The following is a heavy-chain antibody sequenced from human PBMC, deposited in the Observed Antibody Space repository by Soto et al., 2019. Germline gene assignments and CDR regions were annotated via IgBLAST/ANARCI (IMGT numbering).Heavy chain of an antibody. J-gene: IGHJ3*02. CDR2: INHSGST. CDR1: GGSFSGYY. D-gene: IGHD4-17*01. Sequence: QVQLQQWGAGLLKPSETLSLTCAVYGGSFSGYYWSWIRQPPGKGLEWIGEINHSGSTNYNPSLKSRVTISVDTSKNQFSLKLSSVTAADTAVYYWATRRNLRGAFDIWGQGTMVTVSS. CDR3: ATRRNLRGAFDI. V-gene: IGHV4-34*01.